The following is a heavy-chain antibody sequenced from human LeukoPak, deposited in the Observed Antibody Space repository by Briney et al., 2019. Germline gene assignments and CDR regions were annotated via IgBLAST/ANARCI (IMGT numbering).Heavy chain of an antibody. Sequence: NTSETLSLTCTVSGGSISSYYWNWIRQPAGKGLEWIGRIYSSGTITYNPSLQSRVTMSVDTSKNEFSLKMSSVTAADTAVYYCTRDSGTTGEVKFDPWGQGTLVAVSS. CDR1: GGSISSYY. CDR3: TRDSGTTGEVKFDP. J-gene: IGHJ5*02. CDR2: IYSSGTI. D-gene: IGHD3-10*01. V-gene: IGHV4-4*07.